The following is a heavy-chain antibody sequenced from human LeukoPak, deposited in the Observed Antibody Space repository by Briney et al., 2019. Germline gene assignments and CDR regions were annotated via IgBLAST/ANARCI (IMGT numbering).Heavy chain of an antibody. CDR1: GGSISKYY. CDR3: ARVLPAYWNGDPPYYMDV. V-gene: IGHV4-59*01. J-gene: IGHJ6*03. CDR2: VHDSAGT. D-gene: IGHD2-21*01. Sequence: SETLSLTCTVSGGSISKYYWSWIRQSPGKGLEWLGYVHDSAGTIYNPSLKSRVTISVGTSKTQFSLKVTSVTAADTAVYFCARVLPAYWNGDPPYYMDVWGKGTTVTVSS.